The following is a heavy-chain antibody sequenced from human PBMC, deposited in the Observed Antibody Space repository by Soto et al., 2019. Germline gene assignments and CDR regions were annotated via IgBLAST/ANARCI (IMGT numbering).Heavy chain of an antibody. CDR3: AKANLAYCGVDCYLHYYYYGMDV. V-gene: IGHV3-30*18. CDR2: ISYDGSNK. CDR1: GFTFSSYG. D-gene: IGHD2-21*02. J-gene: IGHJ6*02. Sequence: GGSLRLSCAASGFTFSSYGMHWVRQAPGKGLEWVAVISYDGSNKYYADSVKGRFTISRDNSKNTLYLQMNSLRAEDTAVYYCAKANLAYCGVDCYLHYYYYGMDVWGQGTTVTVSS.